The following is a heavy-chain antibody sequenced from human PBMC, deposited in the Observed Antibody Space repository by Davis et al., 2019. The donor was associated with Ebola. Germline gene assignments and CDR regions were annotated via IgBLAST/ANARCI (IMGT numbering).Heavy chain of an antibody. CDR1: GGSISSGDYY. CDR2: IYHSGST. Sequence: PSETLSLTCTVSGGSISSGDYYWSWVRQPPGKGLEWIGEIYHSGSTNYNPSLKSRVTISVDKSKNQFSLKLSSVTAADTAVYYCARDAFRIAAAPLYYYGMDVWGQGTTVTVSS. CDR3: ARDAFRIAAAPLYYYGMDV. V-gene: IGHV4-4*02. J-gene: IGHJ6*02. D-gene: IGHD6-13*01.